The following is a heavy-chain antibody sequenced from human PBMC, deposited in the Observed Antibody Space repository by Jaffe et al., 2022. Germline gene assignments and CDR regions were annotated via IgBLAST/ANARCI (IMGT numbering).Heavy chain of an antibody. J-gene: IGHJ4*02. CDR2: ISAYNGNT. V-gene: IGHV1-18*01. D-gene: IGHD1-20*01. Sequence: QVQLVQSGAEVKKPGASVKVSCKASGYTFTSYGISWVRQAPGQGLEWMGWISAYNGNTNYAQKLQGRVTMTTDTSTSTAYMELRSLRSDDTAVYYCARDAPIGEYNWNKFGFDYWGQGTLVTVSS. CDR3: ARDAPIGEYNWNKFGFDY. CDR1: GYTFTSYG.